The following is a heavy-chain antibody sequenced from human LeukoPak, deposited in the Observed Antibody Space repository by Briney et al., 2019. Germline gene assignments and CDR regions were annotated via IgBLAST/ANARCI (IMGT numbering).Heavy chain of an antibody. J-gene: IGHJ4*02. CDR3: ARASGYSSSWYPDY. V-gene: IGHV4-59*01. Sequence: TPSGTLSLTCTVSGGSISSYYWSWIRQPPGKGLEWIGYIYYSGSTNYNPSLRSRVTISVDTSKNQFSLKLSSVTAADTAVYYCARASGYSSSWYPDYWGQGTLVTVSS. CDR2: IYYSGST. D-gene: IGHD6-13*01. CDR1: GGSISSYY.